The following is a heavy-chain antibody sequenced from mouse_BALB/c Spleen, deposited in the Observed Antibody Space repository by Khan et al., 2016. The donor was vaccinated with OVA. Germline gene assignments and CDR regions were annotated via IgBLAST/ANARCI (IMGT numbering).Heavy chain of an antibody. CDR1: GFNIKDTY. CDR3: ARTESQDYGAYVMDY. V-gene: IGHV14-3*02. Sequence: VQLQQSGTELVKPGASVKLSCTVSGFNIKDTYIHWVNQRPEQGLEWIGRIDPATGNIKYDPKFQGKATITSDTSSNTVDLHLSSLTSAATAVSYGARTESQDYGAYVMDYWGQGTSVTVSS. CDR2: IDPATGNI. J-gene: IGHJ4*01. D-gene: IGHD1-2*01.